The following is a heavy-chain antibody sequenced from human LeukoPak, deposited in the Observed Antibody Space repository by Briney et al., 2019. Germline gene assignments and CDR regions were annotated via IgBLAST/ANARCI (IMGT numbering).Heavy chain of an antibody. CDR2: IYYSGST. Sequence: SETLSLTCTVSGGSISSYYWSWIRQHPGKGLEWVGYIYYSGSTYYNPSLKSRVTISVDTSKNQFSLKLSSVTAADTAVYYCARMVRGVMIFDYWGQGTLVTVSS. D-gene: IGHD3-10*01. J-gene: IGHJ4*02. V-gene: IGHV4-59*06. CDR1: GGSISSYY. CDR3: ARMVRGVMIFDY.